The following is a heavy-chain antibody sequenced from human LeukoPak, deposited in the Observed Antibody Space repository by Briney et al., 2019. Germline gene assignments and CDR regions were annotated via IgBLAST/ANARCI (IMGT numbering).Heavy chain of an antibody. V-gene: IGHV3-30*18. D-gene: IGHD6-19*01. CDR2: ISYDGSNK. CDR3: AKLAVAGETDAFDI. CDR1: GLTFSSYG. Sequence: QPGGSLRLSCAASGLTFSSYGMHWVRQAPGKGLEWVAVISYDGSNKYYADSVKGRFTISRDNSKNTLYLQMNSLRAEDTAVYYCAKLAVAGETDAFDIWGQGTMVTVSS. J-gene: IGHJ3*02.